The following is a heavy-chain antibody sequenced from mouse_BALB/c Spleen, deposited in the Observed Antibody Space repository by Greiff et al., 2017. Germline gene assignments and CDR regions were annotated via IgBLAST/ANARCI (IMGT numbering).Heavy chain of an antibody. D-gene: IGHD2-2*01. CDR2: ILPGSGST. Sequence: VNVVESGAELMKPGASVKISCKATGYTFSSYWIEWVKQRPGHGLEWIGEILPGSGSTNYNEKFKGKATFTADTSSNTAYMQLSSLTSEDSAVYYCASWLRRSWFAYWGQGTLVTVSA. CDR3: ASWLRRSWFAY. J-gene: IGHJ3*01. CDR1: GYTFSSYW. V-gene: IGHV1-9*01.